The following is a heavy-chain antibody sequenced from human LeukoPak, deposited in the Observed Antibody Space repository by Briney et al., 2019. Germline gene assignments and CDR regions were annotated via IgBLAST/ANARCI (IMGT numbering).Heavy chain of an antibody. CDR1: GYTFTVYY. D-gene: IGHD6-19*01. Sequence: ASVKVSCKASGYTFTVYYIHWVRQAPGQGLEWMGWINPNSGGTNYAQKFQGCVTMTRDTSISTAYMELSRLRSDDTAVYYCARAVAGLFDYWGQGTLVTVSS. V-gene: IGHV1-2*04. CDR3: ARAVAGLFDY. CDR2: INPNSGGT. J-gene: IGHJ4*02.